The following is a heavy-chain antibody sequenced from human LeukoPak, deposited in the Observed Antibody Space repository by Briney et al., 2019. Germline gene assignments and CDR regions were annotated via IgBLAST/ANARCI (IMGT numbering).Heavy chain of an antibody. CDR3: AKDRYWQQPVSTPFDY. D-gene: IGHD6-13*01. CDR2: ISYDGSNK. J-gene: IGHJ4*02. Sequence: PGGSLRLSCAASGFTFSSYGMHWVRQAPGKGLEWVAVISYDGSNKYYADSVKGRFTISRDNSKNTLYLQMNSLRAEDTAVYYCAKDRYWQQPVSTPFDYWGQGTLVTVSS. V-gene: IGHV3-30*18. CDR1: GFTFSSYG.